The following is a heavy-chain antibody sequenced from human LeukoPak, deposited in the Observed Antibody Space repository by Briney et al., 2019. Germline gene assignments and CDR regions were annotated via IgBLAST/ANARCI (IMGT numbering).Heavy chain of an antibody. CDR2: INPSGGST. D-gene: IGHD1-26*01. Sequence: ASVKVSCKASGYTFTSYYMHWVQQAPGQGLEWMGIINPSGGSTSYAQKFQGRVTMTRDTSTSTVYMELSSLRSEDTAVYYCARDRAFRGSYVYYYYYMDVWGKGTTVTISS. CDR1: GYTFTSYY. V-gene: IGHV1-46*01. J-gene: IGHJ6*03. CDR3: ARDRAFRGSYVYYYYYMDV.